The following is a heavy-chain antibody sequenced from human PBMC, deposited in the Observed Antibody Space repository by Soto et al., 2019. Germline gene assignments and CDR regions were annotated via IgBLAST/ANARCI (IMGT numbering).Heavy chain of an antibody. CDR2: IIPIFGTS. V-gene: IGHV1-69*01. D-gene: IGHD5-12*01. CDR1: GGTFSHHA. CDR3: VRGKMWEMATILREKWFDP. Sequence: QVQLVQSGAEVMKPGSSVKVSCKASGGTFSHHAINWVRQAPGHGLEWLGGIIPIFGTSNYAQKFQGRCPITAEEATRTAYMEMRSLRSEYTAVYYCVRGKMWEMATILREKWFDPWGQGTRVTVSS. J-gene: IGHJ5*02.